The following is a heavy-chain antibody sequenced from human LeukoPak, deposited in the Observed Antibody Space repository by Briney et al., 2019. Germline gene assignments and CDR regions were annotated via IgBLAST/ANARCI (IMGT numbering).Heavy chain of an antibody. Sequence: SETLSLTCTVSGGSITSHYWTWIRQSPVKGLEWIGDISNSGSTSYNPSLKSRVTVSIDTSKNQFSLKLSSVTAADTAVYYCGRDALVGYFSYYYMDVWGKGTTVTVSS. J-gene: IGHJ6*03. CDR3: GRDALVGYFSYYYMDV. CDR1: GGSITSHY. CDR2: ISNSGST. V-gene: IGHV4-59*11. D-gene: IGHD2-15*01.